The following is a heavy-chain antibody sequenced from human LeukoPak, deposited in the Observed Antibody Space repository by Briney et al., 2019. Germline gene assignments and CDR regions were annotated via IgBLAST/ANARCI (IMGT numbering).Heavy chain of an antibody. CDR3: ARDPNTSGEYFQH. CDR1: GFTFSSYG. Sequence: GGFLSLSCAASGFTFSSYGMHWVRQAPGKGLEWVAVISYDGSNKYYADSVKGRFTISRDNSKNTLYLQMNSLRAEDTAVYYCARDPNTSGEYFQHWGQGTLVTVSS. J-gene: IGHJ1*01. D-gene: IGHD2-2*02. CDR2: ISYDGSNK. V-gene: IGHV3-30*19.